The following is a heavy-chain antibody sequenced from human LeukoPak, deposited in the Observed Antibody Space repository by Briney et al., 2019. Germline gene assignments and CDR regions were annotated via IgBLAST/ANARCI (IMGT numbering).Heavy chain of an antibody. Sequence: SETLSLTCAVYGGSFSGYYWSWIRQPPGKGLEWIGVINHSGSTNYNPSLKSRVTISVDTSKNQFSLKLSSVTAADTAVYYCARSVVVAALYYYYYYMDVWGKGTTVTVSS. CDR3: ARSVVVAALYYYYYYMDV. CDR2: INHSGST. CDR1: GGSFSGYY. V-gene: IGHV4-34*01. D-gene: IGHD2-15*01. J-gene: IGHJ6*03.